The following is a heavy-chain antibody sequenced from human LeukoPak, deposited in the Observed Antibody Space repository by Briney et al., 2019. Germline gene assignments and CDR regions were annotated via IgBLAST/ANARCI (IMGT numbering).Heavy chain of an antibody. CDR2: IYATET. V-gene: IGHV4-4*07. CDR1: GASISDYY. J-gene: IGHJ4*02. D-gene: IGHD5-24*01. Sequence: SETLPLTCNVSGASISDYYWSWIRQSAGKGLEWIGRIYATETDFNPSLKSRLTMSIDTSKNQFSLKLRSVTAADTGVYYCARHQGWLQWEYWGQGTLVTVSS. CDR3: ARHQGWLQWEY.